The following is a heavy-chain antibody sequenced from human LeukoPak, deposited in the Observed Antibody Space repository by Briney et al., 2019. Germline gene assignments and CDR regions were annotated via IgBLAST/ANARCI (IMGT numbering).Heavy chain of an antibody. J-gene: IGHJ4*02. D-gene: IGHD1-26*01. CDR2: ITRSGGT. V-gene: IGHV3-23*01. Sequence: PGGSLRLSCAASGFTFSTYAVTWVRQAPGKGLEWVSIITRSGGTYYADSVKGRFTISRDNSKNTLYLQMNSLRAEDTAVYYCAKKRATGSYYYFDYWGQGTLVTVSS. CDR1: GFTFSTYA. CDR3: AKKRATGSYYYFDY.